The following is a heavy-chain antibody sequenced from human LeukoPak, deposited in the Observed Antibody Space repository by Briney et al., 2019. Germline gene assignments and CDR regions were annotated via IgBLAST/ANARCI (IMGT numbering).Heavy chain of an antibody. CDR2: IYYSGST. Sequence: SETLSLTCTVSGGSISSSSYYWGWIRQPPGKGLEWIGSIYYSGSTYYNPSLKSRVTISVDTSKNQFSLKLSSVTAADTAVYYSAYQPLLSWFDPWGQGTLVTVSS. CDR1: GGSISSSSYY. V-gene: IGHV4-39*01. D-gene: IGHD2-2*01. CDR3: AYQPLLSWFDP. J-gene: IGHJ5*02.